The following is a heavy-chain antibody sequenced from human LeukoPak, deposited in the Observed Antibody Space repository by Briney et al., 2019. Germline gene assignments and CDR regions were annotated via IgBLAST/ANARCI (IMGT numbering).Heavy chain of an antibody. D-gene: IGHD5-18*01. J-gene: IGHJ4*02. CDR1: GFTFSNFA. CDR3: ATPGAMGSGY. Sequence: GGSLRLSCAASGFTFSNFAMMWVRQAPGKGLEWVSAISGSGGSTYYADSVKGRFTISRDNSKNTLYLQMNSLRAEDTAVYYCATPGAMGSGYWGQGTLVTVSS. CDR2: ISGSGGST. V-gene: IGHV3-23*01.